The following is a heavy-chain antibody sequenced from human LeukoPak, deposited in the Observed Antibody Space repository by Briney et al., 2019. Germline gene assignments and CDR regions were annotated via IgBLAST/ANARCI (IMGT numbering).Heavy chain of an antibody. Sequence: SETLSLTCTVSGGSISSYYWSWIRQPPGKGLEWIGEINHSGSTNYNPSLKSRVTISVDTSKNQFSLKLSSVTAADTAVYYCARSNPGYSYGYPYYYYYYMDVWGKGTTVTVSS. CDR2: INHSGST. D-gene: IGHD5-18*01. J-gene: IGHJ6*03. V-gene: IGHV4-34*01. CDR1: GGSISSYY. CDR3: ARSNPGYSYGYPYYYYYYMDV.